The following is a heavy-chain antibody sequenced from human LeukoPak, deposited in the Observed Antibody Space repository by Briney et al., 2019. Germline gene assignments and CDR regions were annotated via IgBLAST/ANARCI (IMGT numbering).Heavy chain of an antibody. CDR2: INPNSGGT. CDR1: GYTYTGYY. CDR3: ARDVDGVALDY. Sequence: ASVKVSCKASGYTYTGYYMHWVRQAPGQGLEWMGWINPNSGGTNYAQKFQGRVTMTRDTSISTDHMELSRLRSDDTAVYYCARDVDGVALDYWGQGTLVTASS. J-gene: IGHJ4*02. D-gene: IGHD3-3*01. V-gene: IGHV1-2*02.